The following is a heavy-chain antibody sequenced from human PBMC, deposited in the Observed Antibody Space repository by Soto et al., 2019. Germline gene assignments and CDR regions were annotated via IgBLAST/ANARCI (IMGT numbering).Heavy chain of an antibody. CDR2: INPFDGSR. Sequence: ASLKVSCKASVYIFTSYYLHWVRQAPGQGLEWMGWINPFDGSRMFAQSFQGRVTFPRDTSTSTVYMELSGLRSDDTAVYYCSRVDNGETSPIEHWGQGTLVTV. D-gene: IGHD3-10*01. CDR3: SRVDNGETSPIEH. V-gene: IGHV1-46*03. J-gene: IGHJ1*01. CDR1: VYIFTSYY.